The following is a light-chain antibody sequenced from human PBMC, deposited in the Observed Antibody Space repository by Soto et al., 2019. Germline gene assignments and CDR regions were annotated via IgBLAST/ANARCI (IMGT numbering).Light chain of an antibody. CDR3: QQYTNWPLT. V-gene: IGKV3-15*01. Sequence: EIVMTQSPATLSVSPGEGATLSCRASQSVGTKLAWYQQKPGQAPRLLIYAASTRATGIPARFSGSGSGTEFTLTISSPQSEDFAVYYCQQYTNWPLTFGGGTNVEIK. J-gene: IGKJ4*01. CDR1: QSVGTK. CDR2: AAS.